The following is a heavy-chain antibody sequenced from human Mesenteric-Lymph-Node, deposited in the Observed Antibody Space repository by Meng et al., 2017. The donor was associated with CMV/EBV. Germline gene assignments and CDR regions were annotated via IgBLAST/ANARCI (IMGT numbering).Heavy chain of an antibody. D-gene: IGHD6-19*01. CDR3: ARGSGAVAAPRWFDP. J-gene: IGHJ5*02. CDR1: GGSVSSGSYY. V-gene: IGHV4-61*01. Sequence: GSLRLSCTVSGGSVSSGSYYWSWIRQPPGKGLEWIGYINYSGSTKYNPSLKSRVTISVDTSKNQFSLKLSSVTAADTAVYYCARGSGAVAAPRWFDPWGQGTLVTVSS. CDR2: INYSGST.